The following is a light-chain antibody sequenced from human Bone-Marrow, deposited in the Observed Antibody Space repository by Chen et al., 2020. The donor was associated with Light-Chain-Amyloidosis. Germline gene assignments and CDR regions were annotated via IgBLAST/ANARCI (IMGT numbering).Light chain of an antibody. CDR2: RDT. Sequence: SYELTQPPSVSVSPGQTARITCSGDDLPTKYAYWYQQKPGQAPVLVIHRDTERPSGISERFSGSISGTTATLTISGVEAEDEDDYHWQSADSSGTDEVIFGGGTKLTVL. J-gene: IGLJ2*01. CDR3: QSADSSGTDEVI. CDR1: DLPTKY. V-gene: IGLV3-25*03.